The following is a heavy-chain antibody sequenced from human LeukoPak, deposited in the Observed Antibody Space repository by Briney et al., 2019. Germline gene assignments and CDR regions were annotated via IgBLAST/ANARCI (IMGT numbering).Heavy chain of an antibody. Sequence: GASVKVSCKASGYTFTSYAMNWVRQAPGQGLEWMGGIIPIFGTANYAQKFQGRVTITAEESTSTAYMELSSLRSEDTAVYYCARPRGGYSYGYDYWGQGTLVTVSS. J-gene: IGHJ4*02. CDR3: ARPRGGYSYGYDY. D-gene: IGHD5-18*01. CDR2: IIPIFGTA. V-gene: IGHV1-69*13. CDR1: GYTFTSYA.